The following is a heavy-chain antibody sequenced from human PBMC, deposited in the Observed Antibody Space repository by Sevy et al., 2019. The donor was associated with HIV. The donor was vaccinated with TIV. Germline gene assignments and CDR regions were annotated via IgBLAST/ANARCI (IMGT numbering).Heavy chain of an antibody. CDR1: GFTFSSYG. V-gene: IGHV3-30*18. CDR3: AKGQHIVVVTVIDY. J-gene: IGHJ4*02. CDR2: ISYDGSNK. Sequence: GGSLRLSCAASGFTFSSYGMHWVRQAPGKGLEWVAVISYDGSNKYYADSVEGRFTISRDNSKNTLYLQMNSLRAEDTAVYYCAKGQHIVVVTVIDYWGQGTLVTVSS. D-gene: IGHD2-21*02.